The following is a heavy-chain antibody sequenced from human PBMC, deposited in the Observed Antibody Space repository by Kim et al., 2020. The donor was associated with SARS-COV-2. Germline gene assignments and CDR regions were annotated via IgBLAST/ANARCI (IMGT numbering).Heavy chain of an antibody. D-gene: IGHD1-1*01. CDR1: GVTFSIHV. J-gene: IGHJ1*01. CDR3: ATVLRNDAYFHY. V-gene: IGHV1-69*13. CDR2: ISPMLNAA. Sequence: SVKVSCKASGVTFSIHVVSWVRLAPGQSLEWMGGISPMLNAAKYAQKFKDRVTITADESTSTAYMEMTGLTSDDTAMYFCATVLRNDAYFHYCGQGTL.